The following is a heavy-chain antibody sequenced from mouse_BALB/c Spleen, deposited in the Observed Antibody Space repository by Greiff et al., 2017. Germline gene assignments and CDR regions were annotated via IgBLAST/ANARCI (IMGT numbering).Heavy chain of an antibody. CDR1: GFTFSSYA. D-gene: IGHD3-1*01. CDR3: ARAGATGFAY. CDR2: ISSGGST. Sequence: EVMLVESGGGLVKPGGSLKLSCAASGFTFSSYAMSWVRQTPEKRLEWVASISSGGSTYYPDSVKGRFTISRDNARNILYLQMSRLRSEDTAMFYCARAGATGFAYWGQGTLVTVSA. J-gene: IGHJ3*01. V-gene: IGHV5-6-5*01.